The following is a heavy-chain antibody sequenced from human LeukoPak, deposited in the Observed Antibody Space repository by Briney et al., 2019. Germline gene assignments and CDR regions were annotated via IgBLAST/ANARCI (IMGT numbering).Heavy chain of an antibody. CDR2: VSGDGSKT. CDR1: GFTFSTYW. CDR3: AKRIATTGPYFDY. V-gene: IGHV3-74*01. J-gene: IGHJ4*02. D-gene: IGHD6-13*01. Sequence: GGSLRLSCTASGFTFSTYWMHWVRHAPGKGLVWVSRVSGDGSKTTYADSVKGRFTISRDNSRNHLYLQMNSLRAEDTAVYSCAKRIATTGPYFDYWGQGALVTVSS.